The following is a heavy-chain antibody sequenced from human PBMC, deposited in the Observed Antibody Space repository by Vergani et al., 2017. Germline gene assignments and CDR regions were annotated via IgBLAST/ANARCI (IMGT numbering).Heavy chain of an antibody. CDR2: ISGSGRLT. D-gene: IGHD3-22*01. J-gene: IGHJ4*02. Sequence: EVQLLESGGNLVQPGGSLRLSCAASGFTFTNFAMTWVRQAPGERLKGVSGISGSGRLTYYADSVKGRFTISRDNSKNTMFLQMNNLRAEDTAVYYCAKDNVPGYYDSSGYCDYWGQGTLVTVSS. CDR3: AKDNVPGYYDSSGYCDY. V-gene: IGHV3-23*01. CDR1: GFTFTNFA.